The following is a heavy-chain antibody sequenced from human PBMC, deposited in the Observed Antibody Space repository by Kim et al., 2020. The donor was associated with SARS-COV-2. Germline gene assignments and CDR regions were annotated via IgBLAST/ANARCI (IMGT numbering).Heavy chain of an antibody. J-gene: IGHJ6*02. D-gene: IGHD5-12*01. Sequence: GGSLRLSCAASGFTFSSYSMNWVRQAPGKGLEWVSSISSSSSYIYYADSVKGRFTISRDNAKNSLYLQMNSLRAEDTAVYYCLNSGYDYYYYGMDVWGQGTTVTVSS. CDR1: GFTFSSYS. CDR2: ISSSSSYI. CDR3: LNSGYDYYYYGMDV. V-gene: IGHV3-21*01.